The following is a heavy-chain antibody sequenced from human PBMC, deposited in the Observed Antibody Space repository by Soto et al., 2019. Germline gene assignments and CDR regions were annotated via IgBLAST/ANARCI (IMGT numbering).Heavy chain of an antibody. V-gene: IGHV1-18*04. D-gene: IGHD3-10*01. Sequence: ASVKVSCKASGYTFTSYAISWVRQAPGQGLEWMGWISAYNGNTNYAQNLQGRVTMTTDTSTSTAYMELRSLRSDDTAVYYCAAWLGGVLPFAYWRQGTLFTLPS. J-gene: IGHJ4*02. CDR3: AAWLGGVLPFAY. CDR2: ISAYNGNT. CDR1: GYTFTSYA.